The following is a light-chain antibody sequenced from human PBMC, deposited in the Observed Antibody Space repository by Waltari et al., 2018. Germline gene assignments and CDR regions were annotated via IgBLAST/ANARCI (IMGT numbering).Light chain of an antibody. V-gene: IGKV3-20*01. J-gene: IGKJ1*01. CDR1: QSISKY. CDR2: HAS. Sequence: ELLLTQSPGPLSLLPVERATLSCRASQSISKYLTCYQQKPGQAPRLLIYHASSRAAGIPDRFSGSGSGTDFSPTISRLEPEDCAVYYCQHYESLPVTFGQGTKVEIK. CDR3: QHYESLPVT.